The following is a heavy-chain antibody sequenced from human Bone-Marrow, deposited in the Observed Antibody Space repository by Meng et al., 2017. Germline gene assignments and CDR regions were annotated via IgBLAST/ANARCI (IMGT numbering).Heavy chain of an antibody. CDR1: GFTFNKSP. J-gene: IGHJ4*02. CDR3: AKVNWGSSLDNS. Sequence: EVQLVESGGGLLKPGGSLRISCAASGFTFNKSPLSWVRQAPGKGLEWVSGISGDSETTNYADSVRGRFTVSRDTSKSTLYLQMDNLRADDTALYFCAKVNWGSSLDNSWGQGTLVTVSS. CDR2: ISGDSETT. D-gene: IGHD7-27*01. V-gene: IGHV3-23*04.